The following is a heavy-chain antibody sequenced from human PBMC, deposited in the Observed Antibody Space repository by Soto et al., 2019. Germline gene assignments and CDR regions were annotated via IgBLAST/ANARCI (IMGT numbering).Heavy chain of an antibody. CDR2: ISAYNGNT. D-gene: IGHD3-10*01. CDR3: ARHGSYYNASLSE. J-gene: IGHJ4*02. Sequence: KSSGETCTRYGMIGLRQTNSTGLEWMGWISAYNGNTNYAQRLQGRVTMTTDTSTSTAYMELRSLRSDDTAVYYCARHGSYYNASLSERGQGTLVPFSS. CDR1: GETCTRYG. V-gene: IGHV1-18*01.